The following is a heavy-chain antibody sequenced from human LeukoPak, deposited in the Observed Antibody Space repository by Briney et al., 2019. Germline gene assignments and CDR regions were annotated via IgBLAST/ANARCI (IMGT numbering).Heavy chain of an antibody. J-gene: IGHJ4*02. Sequence: PGGSLRLSCAASGFTFSDYYMSWIRQAPGKGLEWVANIKQDGSEKYYVDSVKGRFTISRDNAKNSLYLQMNSLRAEDTAVYYCARTLFVAGITAAFFFDYWGQGTLVTVSS. V-gene: IGHV3-7*05. CDR1: GFTFSDYY. CDR2: IKQDGSEK. D-gene: IGHD3-10*01. CDR3: ARTLFVAGITAAFFFDY.